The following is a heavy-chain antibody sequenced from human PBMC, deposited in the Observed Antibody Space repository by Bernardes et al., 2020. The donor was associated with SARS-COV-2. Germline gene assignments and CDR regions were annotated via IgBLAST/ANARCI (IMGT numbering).Heavy chain of an antibody. Sequence: GGSLRLSCAASGFTFSSYGMHWVRQAPGKGLEWVALISNDGSNKYYADSVKGRFTISRGNSKNTLYLQVNSLRAEDTAIYYCATTRNDYGDIVDHFQHWGQGTLVTVSS. J-gene: IGHJ1*01. CDR2: ISNDGSNK. CDR1: GFTFSSYG. V-gene: IGHV3-30*03. D-gene: IGHD4-17*01. CDR3: ATTRNDYGDIVDHFQH.